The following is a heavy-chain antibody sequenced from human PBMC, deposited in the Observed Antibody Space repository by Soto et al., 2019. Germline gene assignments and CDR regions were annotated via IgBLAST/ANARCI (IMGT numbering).Heavy chain of an antibody. Sequence: QVQLVESGGGVVQPGRSLRLSCAASGFTFSSYGMHWVRQAPGKGLEWVAVISYDGSNKYYADSVKGRFTISRDNSKNTLYLQTNSLRAEDTAVYYCAKIAVAGTHDAFDIWGQGTMVTVSS. CDR1: GFTFSSYG. CDR2: ISYDGSNK. D-gene: IGHD6-19*01. V-gene: IGHV3-30*18. J-gene: IGHJ3*02. CDR3: AKIAVAGTHDAFDI.